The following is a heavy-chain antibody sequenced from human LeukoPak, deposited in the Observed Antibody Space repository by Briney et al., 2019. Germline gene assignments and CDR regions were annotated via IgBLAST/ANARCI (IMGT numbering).Heavy chain of an antibody. CDR2: ISGSGGST. Sequence: GGSLRLSCAASGFTFSSYAMSWVRQAPGKGLEWVSAISGSGGSTYYADSVKGRFTISRDNSKNTLYLQMNSLRAEDTAVYYCAKGMATGKQYCSYYYGMDVWGQGTTVTVSS. CDR3: AKGMATGKQYCSYYYGMDV. D-gene: IGHD5-24*01. CDR1: GFTFSSYA. J-gene: IGHJ6*02. V-gene: IGHV3-23*01.